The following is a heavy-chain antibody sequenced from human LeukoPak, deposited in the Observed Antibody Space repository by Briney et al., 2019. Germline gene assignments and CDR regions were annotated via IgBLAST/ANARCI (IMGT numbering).Heavy chain of an antibody. CDR3: AVGPPCSSMTCDSWFDP. D-gene: IGHD2-2*01. CDR2: MNPSSGNT. J-gene: IGHJ5*02. Sequence: GASVKVSFKASGYTFSNYVINWLRQATGQGLEWMGWMNPSSGNTGYAQKFQDRVTMTRNTTISPAYMQLSSLSSEDTAVYYCAVGPPCSSMTCDSWFDPWGQGTLVTVSS. V-gene: IGHV1-8*01. CDR1: GYTFSNYV.